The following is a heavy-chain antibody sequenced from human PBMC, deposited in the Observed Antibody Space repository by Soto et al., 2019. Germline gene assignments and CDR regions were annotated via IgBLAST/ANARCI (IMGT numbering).Heavy chain of an antibody. CDR2: TYHSGTT. CDR1: GDSISSSNW. CDR3: AREGSGSPVSV. V-gene: IGHV4-4*02. Sequence: QVQLQESGPGLVKPSETLSLTCTVSGDSISSSNWWSWVRQPPGKGLEWIGETYHSGTTKYNPSLKSRVNISLDFSNNQFSLELKSVTAADTAVYYCAREGSGSPVSVWGQGALVIVSS. J-gene: IGHJ4*02. D-gene: IGHD3-10*01.